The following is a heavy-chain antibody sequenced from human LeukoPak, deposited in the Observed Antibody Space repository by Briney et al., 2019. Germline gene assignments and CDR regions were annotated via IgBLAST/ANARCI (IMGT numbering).Heavy chain of an antibody. CDR2: IIPIFGTA. D-gene: IGHD5-12*01. V-gene: IGHV1-69*13. Sequence: SVKVSCKASGYTFTTYVISWVRQAPGQGLEWMGGIIPIFGTANYAQKFQGRVTITADESTSTAYMELSSLRSEDTAVYYCARDLTLYSGYDLDYWGQGTLVTVSS. J-gene: IGHJ4*02. CDR1: GYTFTTYV. CDR3: ARDLTLYSGYDLDY.